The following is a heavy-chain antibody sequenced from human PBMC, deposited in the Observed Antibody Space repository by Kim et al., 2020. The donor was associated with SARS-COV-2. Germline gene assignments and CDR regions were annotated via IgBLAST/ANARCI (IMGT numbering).Heavy chain of an antibody. CDR2: IRSKAYGGTT. Sequence: GGSLRLSCTASGFTFGDYAMSWVRQAPGKGLEWVGFIRSKAYGGTTEYAASVKGRFTISRDDSKSIAYLQMNSLKTEDTAVYYCTRGRWGYYDSSGYLAGGAFDIWGQGTMVTVSS. V-gene: IGHV3-49*04. CDR3: TRGRWGYYDSSGYLAGGAFDI. J-gene: IGHJ3*02. CDR1: GFTFGDYA. D-gene: IGHD3-22*01.